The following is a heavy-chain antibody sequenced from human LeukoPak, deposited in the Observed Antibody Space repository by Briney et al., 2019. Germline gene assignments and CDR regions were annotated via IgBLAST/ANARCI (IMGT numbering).Heavy chain of an antibody. V-gene: IGHV4-59*01. J-gene: IGHJ4*02. CDR1: GDSFSGYF. Sequence: PSETLSLTCTVSGDSFSGYFWNCIRQVPGKGLEWIGYMYYSGSTKYNPSLKSRVTISVDTSKNQFSLKLTSVTAADTAVYYCARGGITIFGVTIEGFDYWGPGTLVTVSS. D-gene: IGHD3-3*01. CDR3: ARGGITIFGVTIEGFDY. CDR2: MYYSGST.